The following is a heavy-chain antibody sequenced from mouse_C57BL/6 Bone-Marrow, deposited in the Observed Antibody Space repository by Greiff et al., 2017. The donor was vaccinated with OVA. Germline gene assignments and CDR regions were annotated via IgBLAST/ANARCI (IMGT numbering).Heavy chain of an antibody. D-gene: IGHD1-1*01. CDR3: ARDYYGSPHY. CDR2: IYPRSGNT. Sequence: VQLMESGAELARPGASVKLSCKASGYTFTSYGISWVKQRTGQGLEWIGEIYPRSGNTYYNEKFKGKATLTADKSSSTAYMELRSLTSEDSAVYFCARDYYGSPHYWGQGTSVTVSS. CDR1: GYTFTSYG. V-gene: IGHV1-81*01. J-gene: IGHJ4*01.